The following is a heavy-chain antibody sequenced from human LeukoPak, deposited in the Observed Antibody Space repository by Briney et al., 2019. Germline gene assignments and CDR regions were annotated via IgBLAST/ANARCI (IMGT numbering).Heavy chain of an antibody. D-gene: IGHD4-17*01. CDR2: ISSSSSYI. Sequence: GGSLRLSCAASGFTFSSYSMNWVRQAPGKGLEWVSSISSSSSYIYYADSVKGGFTTSRDNANNSLYLQMNSLRAEDTAVYYCARDHGDYGGYWGQGTLVTVSS. V-gene: IGHV3-21*01. CDR3: ARDHGDYGGY. CDR1: GFTFSSYS. J-gene: IGHJ4*02.